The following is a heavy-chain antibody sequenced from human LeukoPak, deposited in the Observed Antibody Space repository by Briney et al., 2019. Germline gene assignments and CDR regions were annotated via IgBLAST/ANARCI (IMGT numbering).Heavy chain of an antibody. CDR1: GFTFTSSA. CDR3: AYGGRRELPDYYYYGMDV. V-gene: IGHV1-58*01. Sequence: SVKVSCKASGFTFTSSAVQWVRQARGQRLEWIGWIVVGSGNTNYAQKFQGRVTITADESTSTAYMELSSLRSEDTAVYYCAYGGRRELPDYYYYGMDVWGQGTTVTVSS. CDR2: IVVGSGNT. J-gene: IGHJ6*02. D-gene: IGHD1-26*01.